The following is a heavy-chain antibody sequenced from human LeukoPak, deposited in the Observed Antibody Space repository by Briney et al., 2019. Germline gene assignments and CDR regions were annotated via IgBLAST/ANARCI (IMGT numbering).Heavy chain of an antibody. J-gene: IGHJ4*02. CDR1: GFTFSSYS. CDR3: ASDQDYDILTGTKSFDY. CDR2: ISSSSSYI. D-gene: IGHD3-9*01. V-gene: IGHV3-21*01. Sequence: GGSLRLSCAASGFTFSSYSMNWVRQAPGKGLEWVSSISSSSSYIYYADSVKGRFTISRDNAKNSLYLQMNSLRAEDTAVYYCASDQDYDILTGTKSFDYWGQGTLVTVSS.